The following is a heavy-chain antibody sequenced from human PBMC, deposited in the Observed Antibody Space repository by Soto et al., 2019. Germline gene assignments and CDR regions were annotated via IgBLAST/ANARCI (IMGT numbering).Heavy chain of an antibody. Sequence: SETLSLTCTVSGGSISSYYWSWIRQPPGKGLEWIGDIYYSGSTNYNPSLKSRVTISVDTSKNQFSLKLSSVTAADTAVYYCARGFFDYGDYGRAAFDIWGQGTMVTVSS. J-gene: IGHJ3*02. V-gene: IGHV4-59*12. CDR1: GGSISSYY. CDR2: IYYSGST. D-gene: IGHD4-17*01. CDR3: ARGFFDYGDYGRAAFDI.